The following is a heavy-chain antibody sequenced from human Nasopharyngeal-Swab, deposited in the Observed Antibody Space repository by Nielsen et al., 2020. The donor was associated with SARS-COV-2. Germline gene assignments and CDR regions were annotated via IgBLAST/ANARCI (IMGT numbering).Heavy chain of an antibody. CDR3: ARAPSVYYYGMDV. CDR2: IYYSGST. CDR1: GGSISSGGYY. V-gene: IGHV4-31*03. J-gene: IGHJ6*02. Sequence: SETLSLTCTVSGGSISSGGYYWSWIRQHPGKGLEWIGYIYYSGSTYYDPSLESRVTISVDTSKNQFSLKLSSVTAADTAVYYCARAPSVYYYGMDVWGQGTTVTVSS.